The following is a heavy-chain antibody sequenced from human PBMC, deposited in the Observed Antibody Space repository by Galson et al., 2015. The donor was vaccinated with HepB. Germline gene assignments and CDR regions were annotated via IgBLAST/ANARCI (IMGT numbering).Heavy chain of an antibody. CDR2: ISGSGGST. CDR3: AKDQVDTAMVTSYYGMDV. CDR1: GFTFSSYA. D-gene: IGHD5-18*01. V-gene: IGHV3-23*01. Sequence: SLRLSCAASGFTFSSYAMSWVRQAPGKGLEWVSAISGSGGSTYYADSVKGRFTISRDNSKNTLYLQMNSLRAEDTAVYYCAKDQVDTAMVTSYYGMDVWGQGTTVTVSS. J-gene: IGHJ6*02.